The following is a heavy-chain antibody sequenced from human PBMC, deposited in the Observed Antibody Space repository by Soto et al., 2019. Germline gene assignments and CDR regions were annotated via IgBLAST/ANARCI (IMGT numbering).Heavy chain of an antibody. D-gene: IGHD2-2*01. CDR3: ARVTYRTNWNWFDP. V-gene: IGHV4-39*01. CDR2: ISYSGST. J-gene: IGHJ5*02. CDR1: GGSIRSSSHC. Sequence: SETLSLTCTVSGGSIRSSSHCWGWIRQPPGKGLEWIGSISYSGSTYYNPSLKSRVTISVDTSKNQFSLKLSSVTAADTALYYCARVTYRTNWNWFDPWGQGTRVTVSS.